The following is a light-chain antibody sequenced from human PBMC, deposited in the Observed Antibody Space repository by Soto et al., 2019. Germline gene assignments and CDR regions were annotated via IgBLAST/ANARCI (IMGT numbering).Light chain of an antibody. CDR1: SSDVGSYKY. V-gene: IGLV2-14*01. CDR3: SSYTSSSTVV. Sequence: QSALTQPASVSGSPGQSITISCTGTSSDVGSYKYVSWYQQHPGKAPKLMMYDVSNRPSGVSNRFSGSKSGNTASLTISGLQAEDEADYYCSSYTSSSTVVFGGGTKVTVL. J-gene: IGLJ2*01. CDR2: DVS.